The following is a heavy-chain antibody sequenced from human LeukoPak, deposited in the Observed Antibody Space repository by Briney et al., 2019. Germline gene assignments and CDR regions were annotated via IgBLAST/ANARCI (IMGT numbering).Heavy chain of an antibody. Sequence: ASVKVSCKASGYTFTSYAMNWVRQAPGQGLEWMGWINTNTGNPTYAQGFTGRFVFSLDTSVSTAYLQISSLKVEDTAAYYCTRDPSRFDPWGQGTLVTVSS. V-gene: IGHV7-4-1*02. J-gene: IGHJ5*02. CDR3: TRDPSRFDP. CDR1: GYTFTSYA. CDR2: INTNTGNP.